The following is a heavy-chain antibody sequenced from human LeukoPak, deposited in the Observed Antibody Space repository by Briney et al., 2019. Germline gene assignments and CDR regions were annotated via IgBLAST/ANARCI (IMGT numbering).Heavy chain of an antibody. J-gene: IGHJ4*02. V-gene: IGHV3-21*01. Sequence: GGSLRLSCAASGFTFNTFTMNWVRQAPGKGLEWVSSISTSGRSTYYADSVKGRFTLSRDNAKESLYLQMNSLRAEDTAVYYCARVMDTPMGGWAEGGFDYWGQGTLVTVSS. CDR1: GFTFNTFT. D-gene: IGHD5-18*01. CDR2: ISTSGRST. CDR3: ARVMDTPMGGWAEGGFDY.